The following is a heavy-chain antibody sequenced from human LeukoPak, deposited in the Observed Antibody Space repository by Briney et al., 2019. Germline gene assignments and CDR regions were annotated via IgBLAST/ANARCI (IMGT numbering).Heavy chain of an antibody. J-gene: IGHJ4*02. D-gene: IGHD1-14*01. V-gene: IGHV4-38-2*02. CDR1: GDSINRGYY. Sequence: PSETLSLTCTVSGDSINRGYYWGWTRQPPGKGLEWIGGIYHSGSTYYNPSLKSRVTISVDTSKNQFSLNVSSVTAADTAMYYCARENTENPVGLDSATTTYYLDHWGQGTLVTVSS. CDR3: ARENTENPVGLDSATTTYYLDH. CDR2: IYHSGST.